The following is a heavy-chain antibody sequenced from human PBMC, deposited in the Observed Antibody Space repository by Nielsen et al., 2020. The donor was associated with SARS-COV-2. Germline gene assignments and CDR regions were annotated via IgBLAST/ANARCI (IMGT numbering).Heavy chain of an antibody. Sequence: SLKISCAASGFTFDDYAMHWVRQAPGKGLEWVSGISWNSGSIGYADSVKGRFTISRDNAKNTLYLQMNSLRAEDTAVYYCARQGGSYIFDYWGQGSLVTVSS. J-gene: IGHJ4*02. CDR3: ARQGGSYIFDY. CDR2: ISWNSGSI. CDR1: GFTFDDYA. D-gene: IGHD1-26*01. V-gene: IGHV3-9*01.